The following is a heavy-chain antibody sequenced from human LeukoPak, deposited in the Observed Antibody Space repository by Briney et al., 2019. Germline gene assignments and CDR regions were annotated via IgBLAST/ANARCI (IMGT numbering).Heavy chain of an antibody. Sequence: PGGSLKLSCAASGFTFSTYSMTWVRQTPGKGLEWVSYITGGSNTRYYADSVKGRFTISRDNAKNSLYLQMNSLRAEDTAVYYCARCNVWFGESCSDWGQGTLVTVSS. CDR3: ARCNVWFGESCSD. D-gene: IGHD3-10*01. J-gene: IGHJ4*02. V-gene: IGHV3-48*01. CDR1: GFTFSTYS. CDR2: ITGGSNTR.